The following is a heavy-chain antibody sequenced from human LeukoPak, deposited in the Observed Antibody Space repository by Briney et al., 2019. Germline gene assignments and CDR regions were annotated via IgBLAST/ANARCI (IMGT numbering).Heavy chain of an antibody. J-gene: IGHJ3*02. CDR2: ISGSSTYI. CDR3: ASPDTNYFDSSGSALANSDAFDI. D-gene: IGHD3-22*01. Sequence: AGGSLRLSCAASGFTFSRCSMNWVRQTPGKGLEWVSSISGSSTYIYYADSVKGRFTISRDNAKNSLYLQMNSLRAEDTAVYYCASPDTNYFDSSGSALANSDAFDIWGQGTMVTVSS. CDR1: GFTFSRCS. V-gene: IGHV3-21*01.